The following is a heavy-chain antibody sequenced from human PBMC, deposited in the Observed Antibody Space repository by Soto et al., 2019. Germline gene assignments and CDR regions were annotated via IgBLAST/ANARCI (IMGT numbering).Heavy chain of an antibody. CDR2: IIPIFGTA. CDR3: ARGAARPSYYYYGMDV. Sequence: SVKVSCKASGGTFSSYAISWVRQAPGQGLEWMGGIIPIFGTANYAQKFQGRVTITADKSTSTAYMELSSLRSEDTAVYYCARGAARPSYYYYGMDVWGQGTTVTVS. J-gene: IGHJ6*02. V-gene: IGHV1-69*06. CDR1: GGTFSSYA. D-gene: IGHD6-6*01.